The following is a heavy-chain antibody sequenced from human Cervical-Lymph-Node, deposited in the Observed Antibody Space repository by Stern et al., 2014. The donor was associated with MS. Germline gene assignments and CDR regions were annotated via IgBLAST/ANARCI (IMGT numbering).Heavy chain of an antibody. CDR3: ATLYDSSGNYGMEV. CDR2: VTANGVSA. V-gene: IGHV1-46*01. Sequence: VQLVQSGAKVKKPWASVKVSCKGSGYTFIRCYIQLVRQAPVQGLEGMGIVTANGVSARYAQTFQGRVTMASDTSTSTVSMELSSLRSEDTAVYYCATLYDSSGNYGMEVWGQGTTVIVSS. J-gene: IGHJ6*02. CDR1: GYTFIRCY. D-gene: IGHD5/OR15-5a*01.